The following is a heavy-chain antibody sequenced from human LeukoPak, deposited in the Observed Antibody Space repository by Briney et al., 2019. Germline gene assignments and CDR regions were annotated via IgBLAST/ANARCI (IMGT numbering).Heavy chain of an antibody. D-gene: IGHD1-1*01. CDR1: GFTFSSYG. V-gene: IGHV3-30*03. CDR2: ISYDGSNK. CDR3: ALLGVWNDVGDDAFDI. Sequence: PGGSQRLSCAASGFTFSSYGMHWVRQAPGKGLEWVAVISYDGSNKYYADSVKGRFTISRDNSKNTLYLQMNSLRAEDTAVYYCALLGVWNDVGDDAFDIWGQGTMVTVSS. J-gene: IGHJ3*02.